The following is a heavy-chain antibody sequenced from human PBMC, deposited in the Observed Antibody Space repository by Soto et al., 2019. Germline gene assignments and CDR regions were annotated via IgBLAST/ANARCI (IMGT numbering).Heavy chain of an antibody. V-gene: IGHV4-4*07. J-gene: IGHJ6*02. D-gene: IGHD3-22*01. CDR1: GGSISSYY. Sequence: SETLSLTCTVSGGSISSYYWSWIRQPAGKGLEWIGRIYTSGSTNYNPSLKSRVTMSVDTSKNQFSLKLSSVTAADTAVYYCARGDYYDSSGYYDPYYYGMDVWGQGTTVTVSS. CDR2: IYTSGST. CDR3: ARGDYYDSSGYYDPYYYGMDV.